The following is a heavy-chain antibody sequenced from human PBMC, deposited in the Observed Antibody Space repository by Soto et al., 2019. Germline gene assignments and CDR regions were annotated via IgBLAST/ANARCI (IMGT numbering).Heavy chain of an antibody. CDR1: GGSISSYY. Sequence: SETLSLTCTVSGGSISSYYWSWIQQPPGKGLEWIGYIYYSGSTNYNPSLKSRVTISVDTSKNQFSLKLSSVTAADTAVYYCARDNPPDFWSGPRYYGMDVWGQGTTVTVSS. D-gene: IGHD3-3*01. J-gene: IGHJ6*02. CDR3: ARDNPPDFWSGPRYYGMDV. V-gene: IGHV4-59*01. CDR2: IYYSGST.